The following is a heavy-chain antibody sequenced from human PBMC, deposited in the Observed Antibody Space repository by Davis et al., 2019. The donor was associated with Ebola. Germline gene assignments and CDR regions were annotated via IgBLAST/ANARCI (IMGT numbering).Heavy chain of an antibody. V-gene: IGHV3-11*06. D-gene: IGHD5-12*01. CDR2: ISSSSSYT. CDR3: ARDIYMATGLYFDY. J-gene: IGHJ4*02. Sequence: GESLKISCAASGFTFSDYYMSWIRQAPGKGLEWVSYISSSSSYTNYADSVKGRFTISRDNAKNSLYLQMNSLRAEDTAVYYCARDIYMATGLYFDYWGQGTLVTVSS. CDR1: GFTFSDYY.